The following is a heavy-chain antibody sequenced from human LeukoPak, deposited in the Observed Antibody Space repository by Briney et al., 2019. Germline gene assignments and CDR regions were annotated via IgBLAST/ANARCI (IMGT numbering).Heavy chain of an antibody. D-gene: IGHD3-22*01. V-gene: IGHV4-34*01. CDR1: GGSFSTYY. CDR2: INHSGSA. Sequence: SGTLSLTCAVYGGSFSTYYWSWIRQPPGKGREWIGEINHSGSANYNPSLKSRVTISVDTSTHQFSLKLSSVTAADTAVYYCARVGISDYQYYASRGQAPFDYWGQGTLVTVSS. J-gene: IGHJ4*02. CDR3: ARVGISDYQYYASRGQAPFDY.